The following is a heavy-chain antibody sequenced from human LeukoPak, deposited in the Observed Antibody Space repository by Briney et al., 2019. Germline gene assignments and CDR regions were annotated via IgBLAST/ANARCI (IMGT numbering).Heavy chain of an antibody. D-gene: IGHD5-18*01. CDR1: GGSISSYY. CDR2: IYYSGST. Sequence: SETLSLTCTVSGGSISSYYWSWIRQPPGKGLEWIGYIYYSGSTNYNPSLKSRVTISVDTSKNQFSLKLSSVTAADTAVYYCASTRDTAMVTPFDYWGQGTLVTVSS. CDR3: ASTRDTAMVTPFDY. V-gene: IGHV4-59*08. J-gene: IGHJ4*02.